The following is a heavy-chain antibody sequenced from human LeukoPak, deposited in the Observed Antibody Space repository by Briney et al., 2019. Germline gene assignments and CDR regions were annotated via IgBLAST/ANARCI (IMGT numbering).Heavy chain of an antibody. D-gene: IGHD3-22*01. V-gene: IGHV3-23*01. CDR1: GVTFSSYA. CDR2: VSGSGGST. Sequence: GGSLRLSCAASGVTFSSYAMSWVRQAPGKGLEWFSAVSGSGGSTYYADSVKGRFTVSRDNAKNSLFLQMNSLRAEDTAVYYCARVKTYYYDPSAYMGGRHGFDSWGQGTLVTVSS. CDR3: ARVKTYYYDPSAYMGGRHGFDS. J-gene: IGHJ4*02.